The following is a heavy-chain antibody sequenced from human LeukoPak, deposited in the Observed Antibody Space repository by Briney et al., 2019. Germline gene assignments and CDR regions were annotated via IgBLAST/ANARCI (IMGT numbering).Heavy chain of an antibody. D-gene: IGHD6-19*01. CDR1: GFTFSTYG. V-gene: IGHV3-30*03. CDR3: ARSDSSGWYDYYYYGMDV. J-gene: IGHJ6*02. Sequence: PGGSLRLSCAASGFTFSTYGMHWVRQAPGKGLEWVAVISYDGSNEYYADSVKGRFTISRDNSKNTLYLQMNSLRAEDTAVYYCARSDSSGWYDYYYYGMDVWGQGTTVTVSS. CDR2: ISYDGSNE.